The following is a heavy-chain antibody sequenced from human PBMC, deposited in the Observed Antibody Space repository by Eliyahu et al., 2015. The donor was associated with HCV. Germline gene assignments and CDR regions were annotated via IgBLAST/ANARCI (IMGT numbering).Heavy chain of an antibody. V-gene: IGHV3-11*01. CDR2: ISSSGSTI. CDR1: XFTFSDYY. J-gene: IGHJ4*02. CDR3: ASRHYSGFDY. D-gene: IGHD1-26*01. Sequence: QVQLVXSGXGLVKPGGSLRLSXXAXXFTFSDYYMSWIRQAPGKGLEWVSYISSSGSTIYYADSVKGRFTISRDNAKNSLYLQMNSLRAEDTAVYYCASRHYSGFDYWGQGTLVTVSS.